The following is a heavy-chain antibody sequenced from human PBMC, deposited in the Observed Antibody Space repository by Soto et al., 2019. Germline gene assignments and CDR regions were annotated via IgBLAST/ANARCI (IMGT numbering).Heavy chain of an antibody. V-gene: IGHV1-69*01. Sequence: QVQLIQSEAEVKKPGSSVRVSCTASGGIFGSHGFSWVRQAPGPRLEGVGGFIPIFRTLTYTEKFQARVRIAADESTNTVYLDLSSLTSEDTAVYYCVRDRRIYYSDPHDEFVASDYEVWGQGTMVSVSS. J-gene: IGHJ3*01. CDR2: FIPIFRTL. CDR3: VRDRRIYYSDPHDEFVASDYEV. CDR1: GGIFGSHG. D-gene: IGHD3-22*01.